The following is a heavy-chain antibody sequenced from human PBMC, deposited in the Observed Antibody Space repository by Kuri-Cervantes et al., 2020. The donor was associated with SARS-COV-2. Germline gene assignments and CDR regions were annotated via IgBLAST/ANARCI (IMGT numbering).Heavy chain of an antibody. Sequence: GGSLRLSCAASGFTFSGHWIHWVRQAPGKGLVWVSRINPDGSYTNNADSVKGRFTLSRDNAKNMLFLQMNSLRAEDTAVYYCARGGYYSYYYYGMDVWGQGTTVTVSS. CDR2: INPDGSYT. D-gene: IGHD3-22*01. V-gene: IGHV3-74*01. CDR3: ARGGYYSYYYYGMDV. J-gene: IGHJ6*02. CDR1: GFTFSGHW.